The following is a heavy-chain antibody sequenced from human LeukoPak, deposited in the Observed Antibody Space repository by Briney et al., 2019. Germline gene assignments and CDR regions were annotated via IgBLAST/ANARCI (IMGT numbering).Heavy chain of an antibody. V-gene: IGHV1-2*02. Sequence: ASVKVSCKASGYTFTGYYMHWVRQAPGQGLEWMGWINPNSGGTNYAQKFQGRVTMTRDTSISTAYVELSRLRSDDTAVYYCASRSSAYYYYGMDVWGQGTTVTVSS. D-gene: IGHD6-6*01. CDR3: ASRSSAYYYYGMDV. CDR2: INPNSGGT. J-gene: IGHJ6*02. CDR1: GYTFTGYY.